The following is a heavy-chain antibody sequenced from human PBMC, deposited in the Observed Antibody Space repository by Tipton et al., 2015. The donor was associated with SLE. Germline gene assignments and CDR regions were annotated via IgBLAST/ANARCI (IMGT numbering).Heavy chain of an antibody. CDR3: ARLISAYDCNFDY. D-gene: IGHD5-12*01. V-gene: IGHV4-31*03. Sequence: TLSLTCTVSGASISSGGYYWSWIRQHPGEGLEWIGYIYNSGSAHYNASLKSRLTISVDTSTNRLSLQLSSVTAADTALYYCARLISAYDCNFDYWGQGTLVTVSS. CDR1: GASISSGGYY. J-gene: IGHJ4*02. CDR2: IYNSGSA.